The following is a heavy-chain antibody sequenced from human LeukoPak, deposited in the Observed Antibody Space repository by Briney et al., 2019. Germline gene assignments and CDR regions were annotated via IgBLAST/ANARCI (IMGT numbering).Heavy chain of an antibody. J-gene: IGHJ6*02. CDR1: GFTFSSYS. D-gene: IGHD6-13*01. Sequence: PGGSLRLSCAASGFTFSSYSMNWVRQAPGKGLEWVSSISSSSSYIYYADSVKGRFTISRDNAKNSLYLQMNSLRAEDTAVYYCARDGKYSSSWRRYYYYGMDVWGQGTTVTVSS. CDR2: ISSSSSYI. CDR3: ARDGKYSSSWRRYYYYGMDV. V-gene: IGHV3-21*01.